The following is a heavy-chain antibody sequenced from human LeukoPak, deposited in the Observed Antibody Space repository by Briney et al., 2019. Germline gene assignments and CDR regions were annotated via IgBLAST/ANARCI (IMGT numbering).Heavy chain of an antibody. Sequence: PSETLSLTCAVYGGSFSGYYWSWIRQPPGKGLEWIGEINHSGSTNYNPSLKSRVTISVDTSKNQFSLKLSSVTAADTAVYYCARGGQGDGYSADEAFDFWGQGTMVTVS. D-gene: IGHD5-24*01. CDR1: GGSFSGYY. V-gene: IGHV4-34*01. J-gene: IGHJ3*01. CDR3: ARGGQGDGYSADEAFDF. CDR2: INHSGST.